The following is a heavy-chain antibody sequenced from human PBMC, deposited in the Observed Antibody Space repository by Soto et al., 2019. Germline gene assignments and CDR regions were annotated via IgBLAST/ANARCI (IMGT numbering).Heavy chain of an antibody. J-gene: IGHJ6*02. CDR2: IDYSGST. D-gene: IGHD3-10*01. V-gene: IGHV4-61*01. Sequence: PSETLSLTCTVSGGSVSSGYYYWSWIRQPPGKGLEWIGYIDYSGSTNYNPSLKSRVTISVDTSRNQFSLKLSSVTAADTAVYYCARVVQKDGGLLSNYYYGMDVWGQGTTVTVS. CDR1: GGSVSSGYYY. CDR3: ARVVQKDGGLLSNYYYGMDV.